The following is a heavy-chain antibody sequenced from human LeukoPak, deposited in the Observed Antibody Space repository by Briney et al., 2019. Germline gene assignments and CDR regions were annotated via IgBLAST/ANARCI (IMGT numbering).Heavy chain of an antibody. J-gene: IGHJ4*02. CDR2: ISGDGGAT. CDR3: VKLPLYYQTYDSDDS. D-gene: IGHD3-16*01. Sequence: PGGSLRLSCAASGSTFRRFAMDWARQAPGKGLEWVSTISGDGGATYYADFVKGRFTIPIDNSKNTLFLHMANLRAEDTAAYYCVKLPLYYQTYDSDDSWGQGTLVTVSS. V-gene: IGHV3-23*01. CDR1: GSTFRRFA.